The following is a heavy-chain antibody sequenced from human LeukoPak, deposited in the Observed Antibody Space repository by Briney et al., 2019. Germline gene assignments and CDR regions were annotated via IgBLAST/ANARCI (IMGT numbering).Heavy chain of an antibody. CDR2: INSDGSST. Sequence: GGSLRLSCAASGFTFSSYGMHWVRQAPGKGLVWVSRINSDGSSTSYADSVKGRFTISRDNAKNTLYLQMNSLRAEDTAVYYCARDMGGSYLSSWFDPWGQGTLVTVSS. V-gene: IGHV3-74*01. CDR1: GFTFSSYG. J-gene: IGHJ5*02. CDR3: ARDMGGSYLSSWFDP. D-gene: IGHD1-26*01.